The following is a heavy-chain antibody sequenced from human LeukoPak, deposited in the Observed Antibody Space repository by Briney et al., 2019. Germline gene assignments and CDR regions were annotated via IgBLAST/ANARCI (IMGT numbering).Heavy chain of an antibody. V-gene: IGHV3-9*01. CDR1: GFTFDDYA. J-gene: IGHJ4*02. D-gene: IGHD1-26*01. CDR2: ISWNSGSI. CDR3: AKSGLDSGSYGGSFDY. Sequence: GGFLKLSCAASGFTFDDYAMHWVRQAPGKGLEWVSGISWNSGSIGYADSVKGRFTISRDNAKNSLYLQMNSLRAEDTALYYCAKSGLDSGSYGGSFDYWGQGTLVTVSS.